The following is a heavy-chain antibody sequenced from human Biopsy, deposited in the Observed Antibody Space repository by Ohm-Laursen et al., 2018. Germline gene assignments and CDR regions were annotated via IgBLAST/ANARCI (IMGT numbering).Heavy chain of an antibody. V-gene: IGHV4-59*07. J-gene: IGHJ6*02. CDR1: GRSIRSDY. CDR3: ARATNSTGWPYYYFYGMDV. D-gene: IGHD2/OR15-2a*01. CDR2: IYYSGST. Sequence: SDTLSLTCTVSGRSIRSDYWSWIRQTPGKGLEWIGYIYYSGSTNYNPSLKSRVTISVDTSKNQFSLRLNSVTAADTAVYYCARATNSTGWPYYYFYGMDVWGQGTTVTVSS.